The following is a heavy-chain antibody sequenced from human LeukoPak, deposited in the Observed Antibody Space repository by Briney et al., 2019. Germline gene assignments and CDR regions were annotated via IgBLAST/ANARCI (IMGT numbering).Heavy chain of an antibody. CDR3: AKNGHYLDS. D-gene: IGHD2-8*01. V-gene: IGHV3-7*01. Sequence: GGSLRLSCAASGFTISSYWMSWVRQAPGKGLEWVADIKEDGSDKYYVDSVKGRFTISRDNAKNSLYLQMNSLRAEDTAVYYCAKNGHYLDSWGQGTLVTVSS. J-gene: IGHJ4*02. CDR2: IKEDGSDK. CDR1: GFTISSYW.